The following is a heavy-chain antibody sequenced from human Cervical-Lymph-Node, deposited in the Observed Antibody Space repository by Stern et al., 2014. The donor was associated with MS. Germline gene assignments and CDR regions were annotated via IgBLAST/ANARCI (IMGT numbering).Heavy chain of an antibody. V-gene: IGHV3-11*06. J-gene: IGHJ4*02. CDR2: ITSSSTYT. CDR3: ARIPRGYSYDQYYFDY. Sequence: MQLVESGGGLVKPGGSLRLSCAASGFTFSNPYMSWIRQAPGKGLDWVSDITSSSTYTNYADYVKGRFTISRDNAKNSLYLQMNSRRVEDTAVYYCARIPRGYSYDQYYFDYWGQGTLVTVSS. D-gene: IGHD5-18*01. CDR1: GFTFSNPY.